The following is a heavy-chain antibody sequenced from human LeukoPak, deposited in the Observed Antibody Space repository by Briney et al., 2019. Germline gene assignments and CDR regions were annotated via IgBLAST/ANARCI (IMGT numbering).Heavy chain of an antibody. CDR1: GFTFRNYG. J-gene: IGHJ4*02. CDR2: ISYDGSNK. CDR3: VKEAVPRICDWYDY. V-gene: IGHV3-30*18. Sequence: GGSLRLSCAASGFTFRNYGMHWVRQAPGKGLDWVAVISYDGSNKYYADSATGRFTISRDNSKNTLYLQMNSLRPEDTAVYYCVKEAVPRICDWYDYWGQGTLVTVSP. D-gene: IGHD6-19*01.